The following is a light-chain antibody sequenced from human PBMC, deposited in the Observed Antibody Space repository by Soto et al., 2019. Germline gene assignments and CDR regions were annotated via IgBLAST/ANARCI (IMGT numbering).Light chain of an antibody. Sequence: QLVLTQPPSVSGAPGRRVTISCTGSSSNIGAGYDVHWYQQLPRTAPKLLIYSNSNRPSGVPDRFSGSKSGTSASLAITGLQAEDEADYYCQSYDSSLSGSRVFGGGTKLTVL. J-gene: IGLJ2*01. V-gene: IGLV1-40*01. CDR3: QSYDSSLSGSRV. CDR1: SSNIGAGYD. CDR2: SNS.